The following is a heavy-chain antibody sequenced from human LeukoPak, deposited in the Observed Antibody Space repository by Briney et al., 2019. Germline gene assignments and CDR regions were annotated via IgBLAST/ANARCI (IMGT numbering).Heavy chain of an antibody. V-gene: IGHV3-21*01. CDR3: AREPTAMIL. CDR1: GFTFSTYS. Sequence: GGSLRLSCAASGFTFSTYSMNWVRQTPGKGLEWVSSISSSSTYIYYADSVKGRFTISRDNAKNSLYLQMNSLRVEDTAVYYCAREPTAMILWGQGTLVTVSS. CDR2: ISSSSTYI. D-gene: IGHD5-18*01. J-gene: IGHJ4*02.